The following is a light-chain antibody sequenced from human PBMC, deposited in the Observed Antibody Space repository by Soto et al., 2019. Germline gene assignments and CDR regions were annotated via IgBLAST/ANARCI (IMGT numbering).Light chain of an antibody. V-gene: IGKV3-20*01. CDR1: QTITTFY. CDR3: QEYNTSPRT. Sequence: EIVVNLNPSDLCLSPEETTTLSCRASQTITTFYLAWYRQKPGQAPRLLIYNAANRATGIPDRFRGGGSGTDFTPTISILEPEDFALYYCQEYNTSPRTCGEGTKVDIK. J-gene: IGKJ1*01. CDR2: NAA.